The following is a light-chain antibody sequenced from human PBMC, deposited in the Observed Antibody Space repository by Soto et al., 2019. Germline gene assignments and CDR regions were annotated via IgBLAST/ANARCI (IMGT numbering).Light chain of an antibody. V-gene: IGKV1D-13*01. Sequence: AIQLTQSPSSLSASVGARVPITCRASQGISSAVAWYQQKPGKPPKLLMYDASSLESGVPPRFSGSGSGTDFTLSISSLQSEDFAVYYCHQYDNWPKTFGQGTRLEIK. J-gene: IGKJ5*01. CDR1: QGISSA. CDR3: HQYDNWPKT. CDR2: DAS.